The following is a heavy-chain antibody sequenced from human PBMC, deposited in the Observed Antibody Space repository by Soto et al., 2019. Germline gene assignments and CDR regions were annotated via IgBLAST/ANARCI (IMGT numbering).Heavy chain of an antibody. J-gene: IGHJ4*02. Sequence: SETLSLTCAVYGGSFSGYYWSWIRQPPGKGLEWIGEINHSGSTNYNPSLKSRVTISVDTSKNQFSLKLSSVTAADTAVYYCARGPRDGYNLGIFVYWGQGTLVTVST. V-gene: IGHV4-34*01. D-gene: IGHD5-12*01. CDR2: INHSGST. CDR1: GGSFSGYY. CDR3: ARGPRDGYNLGIFVY.